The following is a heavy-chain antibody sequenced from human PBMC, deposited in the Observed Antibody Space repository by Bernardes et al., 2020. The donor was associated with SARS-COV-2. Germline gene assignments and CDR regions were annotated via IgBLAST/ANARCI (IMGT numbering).Heavy chain of an antibody. J-gene: IGHJ3*02. CDR2: IGTAGDT. V-gene: IGHV3-13*01. D-gene: IGHD3-10*01. Sequence: GGSLRLSCAASEFTFSTYDMHWVRLVTGKGLEWVSGIGTAGDTYYPGSVKGRFTISRENAKNSLYLQMNSLRAEDTAVYYCARDREIGHYAFDIWGQGTRVIVSS. CDR3: ARDREIGHYAFDI. CDR1: EFTFSTYD.